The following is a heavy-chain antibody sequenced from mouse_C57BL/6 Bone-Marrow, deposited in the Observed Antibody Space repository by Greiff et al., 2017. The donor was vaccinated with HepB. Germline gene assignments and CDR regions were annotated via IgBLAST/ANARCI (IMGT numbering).Heavy chain of an antibody. CDR2: IYPRSGNT. CDR1: GYTFTSYG. D-gene: IGHD1-1*01. J-gene: IGHJ1*03. CDR3: ARWLITTGGYFDV. V-gene: IGHV1-81*01. Sequence: VQRVESGAELARPGASVKLSCKASGYTFTSYGISWVKQRTGQGLEWIGEIYPRSGNTYYNEKFKGKATLTADKSSSTAYMELRSLTSEDSAVYFCARWLITTGGYFDVWGTGTTVTVSS.